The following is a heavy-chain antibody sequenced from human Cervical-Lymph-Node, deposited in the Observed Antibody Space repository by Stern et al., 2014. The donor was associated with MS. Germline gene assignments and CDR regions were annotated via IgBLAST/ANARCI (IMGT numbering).Heavy chain of an antibody. J-gene: IGHJ4*02. CDR1: GGTFSTSV. V-gene: IGHV1-69*01. D-gene: IGHD3-16*01. CDR3: ARERDNSYAFDS. CDR2: ISPMFGRA. Sequence: MQLVESGAEMRKPGSSVRVSCKASGGTFSTSVISWLRQAPGQGLEWMGGISPMFGRANYAQKFQGSVTITADESTSTVYMGLTSLRSEDTGVYYCARERDNSYAFDSWGQGTLLTVSS.